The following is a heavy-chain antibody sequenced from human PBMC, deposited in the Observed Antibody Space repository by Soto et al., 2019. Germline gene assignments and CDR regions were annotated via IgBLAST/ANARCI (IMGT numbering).Heavy chain of an antibody. CDR3: AKSYYYGSGSYAPFDY. J-gene: IGHJ4*02. V-gene: IGHV3-30*18. CDR1: GFTFSSYG. Sequence: GGSLRLSCAASGFTFSSYGMHWVRQAPGKGLEWVAVISYDGSNKYYADSVKGRFTISRDNSKNTLYLQMNSLRAEDTAVYYCAKSYYYGSGSYAPFDYWRQGTLVTVSS. D-gene: IGHD3-10*01. CDR2: ISYDGSNK.